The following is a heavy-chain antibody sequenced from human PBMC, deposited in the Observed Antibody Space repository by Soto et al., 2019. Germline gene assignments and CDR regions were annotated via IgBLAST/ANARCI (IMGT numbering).Heavy chain of an antibody. V-gene: IGHV1-3*01. J-gene: IGHJ4*02. CDR2: IHAGNGNT. Sequence: ASVKVSCKASGYTFSSYAIHWVRQAPGQGLEWMGWIHAGNGNTKYSQSFQGRVTISRDTSATTAYMELNSLRSEDTAVYYCARGVAFLDYWGQGTLVTVS. CDR1: GYTFSSYA. D-gene: IGHD2-15*01. CDR3: ARGVAFLDY.